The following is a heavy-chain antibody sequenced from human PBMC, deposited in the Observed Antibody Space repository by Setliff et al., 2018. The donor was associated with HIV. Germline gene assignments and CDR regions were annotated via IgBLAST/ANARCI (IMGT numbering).Heavy chain of an antibody. CDR3: ATTAREPTS. Sequence: SETLSLTCTVSGASINTYSWSWIRQPPGKGLEYICYIYYTGITNYNPSLKSRVTMSLDTSKNQFSLKLTSVTAADTAVYYCATTAREPTSWGQGTPVTVSS. J-gene: IGHJ4*02. D-gene: IGHD1-1*01. V-gene: IGHV4-59*01. CDR2: IYYTGIT. CDR1: GASINTYS.